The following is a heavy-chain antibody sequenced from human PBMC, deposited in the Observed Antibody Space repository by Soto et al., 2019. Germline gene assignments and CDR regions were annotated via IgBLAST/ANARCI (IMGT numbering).Heavy chain of an antibody. CDR3: TRGRRRPYYYGMDV. Sequence: PGGSLRLSCTASGFTFGDYAMSWVRQAPGKGLEWVGFIRSNAYGGTTEYAASVKGRFTISRDDSKSIAYLQMNSLKTEDTAVYYCTRGRRRPYYYGMDVWGQGTTVTVSS. J-gene: IGHJ6*02. D-gene: IGHD6-25*01. CDR1: GFTFGDYA. V-gene: IGHV3-49*04. CDR2: IRSNAYGGTT.